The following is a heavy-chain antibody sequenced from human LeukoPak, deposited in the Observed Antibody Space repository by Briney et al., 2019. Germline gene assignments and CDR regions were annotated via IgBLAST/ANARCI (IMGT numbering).Heavy chain of an antibody. CDR2: IYSGGGT. CDR3: ASNGYPSGWFDP. Sequence: GGSLRLSCAASGFTLRSNYMSWVRQSPGKGLEWVSVIYSGGGTYYPDSVRGRYTISRDNSKNTLYLQMNSLRAEDTAVYYCASNGYPSGWFDPWGQGTLVTVSS. J-gene: IGHJ5*02. CDR1: GFTLRSNY. V-gene: IGHV3-53*01. D-gene: IGHD2-8*01.